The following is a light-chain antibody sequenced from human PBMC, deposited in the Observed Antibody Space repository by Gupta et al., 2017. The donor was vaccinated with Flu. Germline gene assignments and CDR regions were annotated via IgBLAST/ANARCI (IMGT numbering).Light chain of an antibody. Sequence: QSVLTQPPSVSGAPGQRVTISSTGTSPNIGAGYDVHWYQQLPGTAPKLLIYGNNNRPSGVPDRFSGSKSGTSASLAITGLQAEDEADYYCQSYESSLSTWVFGGGTKLTVL. CDR1: SPNIGAGYD. CDR3: QSYESSLSTWV. J-gene: IGLJ3*02. V-gene: IGLV1-40*01. CDR2: GNN.